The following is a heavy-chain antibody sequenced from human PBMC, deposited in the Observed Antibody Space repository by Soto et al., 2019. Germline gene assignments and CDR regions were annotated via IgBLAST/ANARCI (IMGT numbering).Heavy chain of an antibody. V-gene: IGHV4-31*03. CDR3: ARGIAAAASRGGFFDP. D-gene: IGHD6-13*01. CDR1: GGSLFSADHY. CDR2: IYYTGST. J-gene: IGHJ5*02. Sequence: KASETLSLTCTFSGGSLFSADHYWTWIRQHPGEGLEWLGYIYYTGSTFYRPSLKSRLTMSIDTSKNQFSLKLSSVTAADTAAYFCARGIAAAASRGGFFDPWGQGAQVTVSS.